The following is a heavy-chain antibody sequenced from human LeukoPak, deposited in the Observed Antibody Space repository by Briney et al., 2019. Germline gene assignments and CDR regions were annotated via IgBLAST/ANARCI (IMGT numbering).Heavy chain of an antibody. Sequence: GGSLRLSCAASGFTFSSYEMNWVRQAPGKGLDWVSYISSSGSTIYYADSVKGRFTISRDNAKNSLYLQMNSLRAEDTALYYCAKDIPKYYGSGSYLGYWGQGTLVTVSS. V-gene: IGHV3-48*03. D-gene: IGHD3-10*01. J-gene: IGHJ4*02. CDR3: AKDIPKYYGSGSYLGY. CDR1: GFTFSSYE. CDR2: ISSSGSTI.